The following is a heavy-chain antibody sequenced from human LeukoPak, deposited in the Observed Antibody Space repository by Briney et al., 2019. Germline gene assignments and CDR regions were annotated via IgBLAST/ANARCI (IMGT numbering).Heavy chain of an antibody. CDR2: INTDETAT. V-gene: IGHV3-74*01. CDR3: ARAARYCSGGSCYPFDP. Sequence: GGSLRLSCAASGFTFSDYWMHWVRQAPGKGLVWVSRINTDETATSYADSVKGRFTISRDNAKNTLNLQMKSLRAEDTAVYYCARAARYCSGGSCYPFDPWGQGTLVTVSS. J-gene: IGHJ5*02. CDR1: GFTFSDYW. D-gene: IGHD2-15*01.